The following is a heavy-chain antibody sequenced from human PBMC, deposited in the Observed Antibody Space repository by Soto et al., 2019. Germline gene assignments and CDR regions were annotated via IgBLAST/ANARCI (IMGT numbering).Heavy chain of an antibody. CDR3: AREEGVVARAFDY. CDR1: GFTFSNYG. D-gene: IGHD2-15*01. Sequence: GGSLRLSCVASGFTFSNYGMHWVRQAPGKGLEWVAIIWYDGSHQYYADSVKGRFTVSRDNSNSTLYLQMNSLRAEDTAVYYCAREEGVVARAFDYWGQGT. V-gene: IGHV3-33*01. J-gene: IGHJ4*02. CDR2: IWYDGSHQ.